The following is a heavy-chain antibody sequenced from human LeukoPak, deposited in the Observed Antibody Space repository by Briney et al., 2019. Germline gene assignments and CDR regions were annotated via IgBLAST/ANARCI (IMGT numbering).Heavy chain of an antibody. CDR2: IYPGDSDT. D-gene: IGHD6-6*01. J-gene: IGHJ4*02. CDR3: ARHPYSSSSPFDY. V-gene: IGHV5-51*01. Sequence: GGSLQISCKGAGYCFTSYWVGWVRRLPGKGLEGMGIIYPGDSDTRYSPSFQGQVTISADKSISTAYLQWSSLKASDTAMYYCARHPYSSSSPFDYWGQGTLVTVSS. CDR1: GYCFTSYW.